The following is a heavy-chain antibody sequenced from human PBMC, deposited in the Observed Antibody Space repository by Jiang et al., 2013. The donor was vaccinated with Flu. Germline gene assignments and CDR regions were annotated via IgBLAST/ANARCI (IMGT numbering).Heavy chain of an antibody. J-gene: IGHJ4*02. CDR2: IYWDDDK. D-gene: IGHD3-22*01. V-gene: IGHV2-5*02. Sequence: TLTLTCSLSGFSISTSGEGVGWIRQPPGKALEWVAFIYWDDDKRYSPSLMSRLTITKDTSKNQVVLKMTNMDPVDTATYYCAHRLYDSSGYYYDYWGQGIMVTVSS. CDR1: GFSISTSGEG. CDR3: AHRLYDSSGYYYDY.